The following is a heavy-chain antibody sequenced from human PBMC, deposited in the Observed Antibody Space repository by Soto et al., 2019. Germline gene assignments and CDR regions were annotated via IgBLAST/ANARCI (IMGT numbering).Heavy chain of an antibody. Sequence: ASVKVSCKASGFSFTGYYVHWVREAPGQGLEWMGWINPETGGTSYAQKFQGRVTLSRDTSINTAYLELSSLRFDDAAVYFCARERFQVISDGMDVWGQGTTVTVSS. CDR2: INPETGGT. D-gene: IGHD2-21*01. CDR1: GFSFTGYY. CDR3: ARERFQVISDGMDV. J-gene: IGHJ6*02. V-gene: IGHV1-2*02.